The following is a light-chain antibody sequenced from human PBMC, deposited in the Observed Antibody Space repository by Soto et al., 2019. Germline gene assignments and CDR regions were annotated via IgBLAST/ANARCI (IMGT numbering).Light chain of an antibody. CDR3: LLPRT. J-gene: IGKJ1*01. CDR1: RDLSNS. CDR2: DAS. V-gene: IGKV1-12*01. Sequence: IQMTLSPSSVSASVGDRLPIPCQSSRDLSNSLSGYQQTPWKAPKLLIHDASTWESGVPSRFSGSGSGTDFTLSISSLQPDDFATYYCLLPRTFCQG.